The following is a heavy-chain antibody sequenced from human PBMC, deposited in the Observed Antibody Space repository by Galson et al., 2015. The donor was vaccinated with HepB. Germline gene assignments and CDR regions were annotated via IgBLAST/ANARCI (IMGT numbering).Heavy chain of an antibody. CDR1: GFPFSDFG. D-gene: IGHD3-10*01. J-gene: IGHJ6*02. CDR2: ISSSSSYI. Sequence: SLRLSCAASGFPFSDFGMNWVRQAPGRGLEWVSSISSSSSYIYYADSVRGRFTISRDNAKNSLYLQMNSLRAEDTAVYYCARDQKLRHTYYYYGMDVWSQGTTVTVSS. CDR3: ARDQKLRHTYYYYGMDV. V-gene: IGHV3-21*01.